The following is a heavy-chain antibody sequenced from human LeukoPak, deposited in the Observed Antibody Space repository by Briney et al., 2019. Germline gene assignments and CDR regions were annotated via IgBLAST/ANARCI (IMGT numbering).Heavy chain of an antibody. J-gene: IGHJ5*02. D-gene: IGHD2-2*01. Sequence: SVKVSCKASGGTFSSYAISWVRQAPGQGLEWMGGIIPIFGTANYAQKFQGRVTITADESTSTAYMELSSLRSEDTAAYYCARDPGIVVVPAAKNWFDPWGQGTLVTVSS. CDR3: ARDPGIVVVPAAKNWFDP. CDR1: GGTFSSYA. V-gene: IGHV1-69*01. CDR2: IIPIFGTA.